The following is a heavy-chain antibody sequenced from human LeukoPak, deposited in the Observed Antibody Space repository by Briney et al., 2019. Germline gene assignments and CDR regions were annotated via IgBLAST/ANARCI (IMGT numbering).Heavy chain of an antibody. D-gene: IGHD3-22*01. J-gene: IGHJ1*01. CDR2: ISSSSSYI. Sequence: SGGSLRLSCAASGFTFSSYGMNWVRQAPGKGLEWVSSISSSSSYIYYADSVKGRFTISRDNAKNSLYLQMNSLRAEDTAVYYCARESVYYDSSGYYSTRTEYFQHWGRGTLVTVSS. V-gene: IGHV3-21*01. CDR1: GFTFSSYG. CDR3: ARESVYYDSSGYYSTRTEYFQH.